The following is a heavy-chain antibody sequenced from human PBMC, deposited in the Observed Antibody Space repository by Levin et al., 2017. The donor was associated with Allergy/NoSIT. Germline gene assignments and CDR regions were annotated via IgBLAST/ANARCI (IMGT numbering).Heavy chain of an antibody. J-gene: IGHJ4*02. CDR3: AKDRRDSGYYYEGGGPFDY. V-gene: IGHV3-30*18. D-gene: IGHD3-22*01. CDR1: GFTFSSYG. Sequence: GGSLRLSCAASGFTFSSYGMHWVRQAPGKGLEWVAVISYDGSNKYYADSVKGRFTISRDNSKNTLYLQMNSLRAEDTAVYYCAKDRRDSGYYYEGGGPFDYWGQGTMVTVSS. CDR2: ISYDGSNK.